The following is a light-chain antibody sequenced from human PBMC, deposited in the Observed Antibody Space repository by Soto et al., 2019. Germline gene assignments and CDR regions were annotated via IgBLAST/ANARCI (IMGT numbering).Light chain of an antibody. V-gene: IGKV3-11*01. CDR2: DAS. Sequence: EIVLTQSPATLSLSPGERATLSCRASQSVNRYLAWYQQKPGQAPRLLIYDASNRATGIPARFSGSGSGTDFPLTISRLQPDDFATYYCQQYHLHSTFGPGTKVDL. CDR3: QQYHLHST. CDR1: QSVNRY. J-gene: IGKJ3*01.